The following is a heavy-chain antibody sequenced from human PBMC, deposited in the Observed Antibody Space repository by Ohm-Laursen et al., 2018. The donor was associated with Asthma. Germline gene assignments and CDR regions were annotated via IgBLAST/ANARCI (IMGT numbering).Heavy chain of an antibody. J-gene: IGHJ1*01. CDR1: GYTFSRYS. CDR2: ISTASTFI. D-gene: IGHD1-26*01. Sequence: GSLRLSCAASGYTFSRYSIHWVRQVPGKGLEWVASISTASTFIYYADSVRGRFTTSRDIAKNSVYLQMNSLRAEDTALYYCARIGPEWELPGREYSLHHWGQGTQVTVSS. CDR3: ARIGPEWELPGREYSLHH. V-gene: IGHV3-21*01.